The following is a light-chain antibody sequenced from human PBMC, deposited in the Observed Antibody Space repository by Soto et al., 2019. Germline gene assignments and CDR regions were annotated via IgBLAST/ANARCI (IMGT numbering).Light chain of an antibody. CDR3: QHRSNWWT. V-gene: IGKV3-11*01. J-gene: IGKJ1*01. CDR1: QSVSSY. Sequence: IVLTQSPATLSLSPGERATLSCRANQSVSSYLAWYHQKPGQAPRLLIYDASNRATGIPARFSGSGSGTDFTLTISSLEPEDFAVFYCQHRSNWWTFGQGTKVEVK. CDR2: DAS.